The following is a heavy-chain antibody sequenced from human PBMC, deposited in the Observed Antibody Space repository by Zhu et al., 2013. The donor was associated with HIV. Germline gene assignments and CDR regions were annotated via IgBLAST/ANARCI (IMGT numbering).Heavy chain of an antibody. V-gene: IGHV1-69*06. Sequence: QVQLVQSGAEVKKPGSSVKVSCKASGGTFSSYAISWVRQAPGQGLEWMGGITPIFATANYAQNFQGRVRITADKSTGTAYMELSSLRSDDTAVYYCARDAKQLCSSGSCYFDSWGQGTLVTVSS. J-gene: IGHJ4*02. CDR2: ITPIFATA. CDR3: ARDAKQLCSSGSCYFDS. D-gene: IGHD2-15*01. CDR1: GGTFSSYA.